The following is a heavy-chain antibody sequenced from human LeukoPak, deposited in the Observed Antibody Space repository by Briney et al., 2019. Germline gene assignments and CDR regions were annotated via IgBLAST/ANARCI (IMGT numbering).Heavy chain of an antibody. CDR2: IQSDGSVQ. V-gene: IGHV3-7*01. Sequence: GGSLRLSCAASGFTFSSYEMNWVRQAPGKGLEWVANIQSDGSVQQYVDSVKGRLTISRDNAKNSLYLQMNSLRAEDTAVYYCARIPRGSGWSFLDFWGQGTLVTVTS. CDR3: ARIPRGSGWSFLDF. CDR1: GFTFSSYE. D-gene: IGHD6-19*01. J-gene: IGHJ4*02.